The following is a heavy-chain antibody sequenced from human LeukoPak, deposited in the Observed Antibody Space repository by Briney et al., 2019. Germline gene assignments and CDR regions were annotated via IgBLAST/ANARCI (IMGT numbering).Heavy chain of an antibody. V-gene: IGHV4-59*01. CDR2: IYYSGST. J-gene: IGHJ6*02. Sequence: SETLSLTCTVSGGSISSYYWSWIRQPPGKGLEWIGYIYYSGSTNYNPSLKSRVTISVDTSKNQFSLKLSSVTAADTAVYYCARDRGEDGMDVWGQGTTVTVSS. D-gene: IGHD6-25*01. CDR1: GGSISSYY. CDR3: ARDRGEDGMDV.